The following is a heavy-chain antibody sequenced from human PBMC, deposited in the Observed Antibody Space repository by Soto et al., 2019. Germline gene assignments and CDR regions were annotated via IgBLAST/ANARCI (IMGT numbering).Heavy chain of an antibody. CDR3: ASSEWGTVTQPSDY. V-gene: IGHV1-69*12. Sequence: QVQLVQSGAEVKKPGSSVKVSCKASGGTFSSYAISWVRQAPGQGLEWMGGIIPIFGTANYAQKFQGRVTLTEDESTSTDYMELSSLRSEDTAVYYCASSEWGTVTQPSDYWGQGTLVTVSS. CDR1: GGTFSSYA. J-gene: IGHJ4*02. CDR2: IIPIFGTA. D-gene: IGHD4-17*01.